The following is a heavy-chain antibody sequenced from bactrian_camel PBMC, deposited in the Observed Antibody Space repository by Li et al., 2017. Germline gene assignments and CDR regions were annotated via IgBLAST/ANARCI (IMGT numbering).Heavy chain of an antibody. CDR2: IDSNGIES. CDR3: ARGGRCTSTSWKATEQYSY. J-gene: IGHJ4*01. V-gene: IGHV3S42*01. Sequence: VQLVESGGGSVQAGEPLTLSCQISGYTQSTYSMGWFREVPGQGRQGVAAIDSNGIESIADSLQGRVTISLDNTKNTIYLQMSSLKSEDTAMYYCARGGRCTSTSWKATEQYSYWGQGTQVTVS. CDR1: GYTQSTYS. D-gene: IGHD2*01.